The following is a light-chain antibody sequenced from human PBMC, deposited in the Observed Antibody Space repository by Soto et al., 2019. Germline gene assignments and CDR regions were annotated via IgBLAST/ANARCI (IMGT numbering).Light chain of an antibody. V-gene: IGKV1-5*03. CDR3: QQYTRNPHA. CDR1: QSISSW. CDR2: KAS. J-gene: IGKJ1*01. Sequence: DIQMTQSPSTLSGSVGDRVTISCRASQSISSWLAWYQQKPGKAPKLLIYKASTLQSGVPSRFSGSGSGTEFTLTISSLQPDDFATYYCQQYTRNPHAFGQGTKVDIK.